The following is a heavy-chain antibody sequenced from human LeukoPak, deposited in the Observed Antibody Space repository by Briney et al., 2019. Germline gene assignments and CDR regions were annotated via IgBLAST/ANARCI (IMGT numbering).Heavy chain of an antibody. CDR1: RFTFSSYA. J-gene: IGHJ4*02. V-gene: IGHV3-30*04. CDR2: ISHDGSNK. D-gene: IGHD2-15*01. CDR3: ARDDGYCSGDSCYFQAIDY. Sequence: GGSLRLSCEASRFTFSSYAMNWVRQAPGKGLEWLTFISHDGSNKYYADSVKGRFTISRDNSKNTLYLEMNSLRAEDTAVYYCARDDGYCSGDSCYFQAIDYWGQGTLVTVSS.